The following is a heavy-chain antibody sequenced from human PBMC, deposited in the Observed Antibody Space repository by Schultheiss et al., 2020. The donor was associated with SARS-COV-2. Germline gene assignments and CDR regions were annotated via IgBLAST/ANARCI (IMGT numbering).Heavy chain of an antibody. D-gene: IGHD2-2*01. CDR1: GGSIRSSSYY. CDR2: IYTSGST. Sequence: SQTLSLTCTVSGGSIRSSSYYWSWIRQPAGKGLEWIGRIYTSGSTNYNPSLKSRVTMSVDTSKNQFSLKLSSVTAADTAVYYCARDVCSSTSCYGGFPNYYYMDVWGKGTTVTVSS. V-gene: IGHV4-61*02. J-gene: IGHJ6*03. CDR3: ARDVCSSTSCYGGFPNYYYMDV.